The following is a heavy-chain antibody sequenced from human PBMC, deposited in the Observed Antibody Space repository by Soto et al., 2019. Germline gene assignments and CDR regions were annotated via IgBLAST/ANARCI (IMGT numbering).Heavy chain of an antibody. CDR1: GGSISSYY. Sequence: SETLSLTCTVSGGSISSYYWSWIRQPPGKGLEWIGYIYYSGSTNYNPSLKSRVTISVDTSKNQFSLKLSSVTAADTAVYYCASMVRGVGAPMDVWGKGTTVTVSS. V-gene: IGHV4-59*01. D-gene: IGHD3-10*01. J-gene: IGHJ6*03. CDR2: IYYSGST. CDR3: ASMVRGVGAPMDV.